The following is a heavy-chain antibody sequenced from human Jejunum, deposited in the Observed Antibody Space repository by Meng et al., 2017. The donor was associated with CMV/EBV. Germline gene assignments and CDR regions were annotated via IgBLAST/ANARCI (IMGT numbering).Heavy chain of an antibody. V-gene: IGHV3-30*04. J-gene: IGHJ4*02. CDR3: ARDSNYLGTRGSLDY. Sequence: LPWVRPAPGKGLEWVAVISYAGSDKPYTAAVAGRFTLSRYTSHNTLYLQMNRLRVEDTAVYYCARDSNYLGTRGSLDYWGQGARVTVSS. CDR2: ISYAGSDK. D-gene: IGHD2-8*02.